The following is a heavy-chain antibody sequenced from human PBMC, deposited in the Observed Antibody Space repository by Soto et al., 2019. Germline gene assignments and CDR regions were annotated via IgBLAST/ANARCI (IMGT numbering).Heavy chain of an antibody. Sequence: QLQLQESGPGLVKPSETLSLTCTVSGDSGGFISSSSYHWGWIRQPPRKGLEWIGNIYYSGSTYYNPSLKSRVTISGDASKNQFSRRLTAVTAADTAVYYCARHPPCGPVDYWGQGTVVTVSS. CDR2: IYYSGST. CDR3: ARHPPCGPVDY. J-gene: IGHJ4*02. V-gene: IGHV4-39*01. CDR1: GDSGGFISSSSYH.